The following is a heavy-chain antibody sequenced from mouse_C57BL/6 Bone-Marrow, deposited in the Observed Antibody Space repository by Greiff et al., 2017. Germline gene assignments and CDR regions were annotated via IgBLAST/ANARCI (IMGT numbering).Heavy chain of an antibody. D-gene: IGHD1-1*01. Sequence: EVQLVESGGGLVQPKGSLKLSCAASGFSFNTYAMNWVRQAPGKGLEWVARIRSKSNNYATYYADSVKDRFTISRDDSESMRYLQMNNWKTEDTAMDYCVRGITTVVYWYFDVWGKGTTVTVSS. CDR3: VRGITTVVYWYFDV. V-gene: IGHV10-1*01. J-gene: IGHJ1*03. CDR1: GFSFNTYA. CDR2: IRSKSNNYAT.